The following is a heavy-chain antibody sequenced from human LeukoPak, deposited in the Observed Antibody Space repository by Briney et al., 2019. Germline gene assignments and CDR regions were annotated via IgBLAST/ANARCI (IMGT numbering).Heavy chain of an antibody. D-gene: IGHD5-24*01. CDR1: GFXFSTYG. CDR3: ARDYKNSYLDY. Sequence: GGSLRLSCAASGFXFSTYGIHWVRQAPGKGLEWVAVIWYDGSNKYYADSVKGRFTISRDNSKNTYLQMNSLRAEDTAVYYCARDYKNSYLDYWGQGTLVTVSS. J-gene: IGHJ4*02. CDR2: IWYDGSNK. V-gene: IGHV3-33*01.